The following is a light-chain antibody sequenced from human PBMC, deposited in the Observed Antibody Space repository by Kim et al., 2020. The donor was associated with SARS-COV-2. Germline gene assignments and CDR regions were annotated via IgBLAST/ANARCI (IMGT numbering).Light chain of an antibody. CDR3: QQYFGTPLT. Sequence: ATINCKSSQSLLYSTNNKNYLALYQQKPGQPPNLLIYWASTRESGVPDRFSGSGSGTDFTLTISSLQAEDVALYYCQQYFGTPLTFGGGTKVDIK. CDR2: WAS. CDR1: QSLLYSTNNKNY. V-gene: IGKV4-1*01. J-gene: IGKJ4*01.